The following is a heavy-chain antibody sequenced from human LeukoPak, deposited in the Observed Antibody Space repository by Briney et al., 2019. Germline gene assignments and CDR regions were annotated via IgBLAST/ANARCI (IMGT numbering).Heavy chain of an antibody. CDR2: IIPIFGTA. J-gene: IGHJ4*02. CDR1: GGTFSSYA. CDR3: AREVMGDSSGYYYGVGN. D-gene: IGHD3-22*01. Sequence: ASVKVSCKASGGTFSSYAISWVRQAPGQGLEWMGGIIPIFGTANYAQKFQGRVTITADESTSTAYMELSSLRSEDTAVYYCAREVMGDSSGYYYGVGNWGQGTLVTVSS. V-gene: IGHV1-69*13.